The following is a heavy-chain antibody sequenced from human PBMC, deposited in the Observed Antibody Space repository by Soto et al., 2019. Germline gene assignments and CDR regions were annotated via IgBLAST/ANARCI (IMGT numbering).Heavy chain of an antibody. CDR3: ARSYGDLPDY. CDR2: IYYSGST. CDR1: GGSIGTYF. D-gene: IGHD4-17*01. J-gene: IGHJ4*02. Sequence: QVQLQESGPGLVKPSETLSLNCSVSGGSIGTYFWGWIRQPPGKGLEWIGHIYYSGSTSHNPSLRSRVTISLDTSKNQFSLRLRSVSAADTAVYYCARSYGDLPDYWGQGTLVTVSS. V-gene: IGHV4-59*08.